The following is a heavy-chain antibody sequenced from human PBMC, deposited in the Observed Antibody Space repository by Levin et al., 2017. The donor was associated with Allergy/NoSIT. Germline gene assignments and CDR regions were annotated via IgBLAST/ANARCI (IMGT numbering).Heavy chain of an antibody. V-gene: IGHV3-23*01. Sequence: PGGSLRLSCTVSGFSFEDYGMSWIRQSPGKGLEWVSGISGSGVATYYADSLKDRFTVSRDNSNNMLYLEMKSLRVEDTAVYFCAKAEDFDILTRYYLRFWGQGTRVTVSS. J-gene: IGHJ4*02. CDR2: ISGSGVAT. CDR1: GFSFEDYG. CDR3: AKAEDFDILTRYYLRF. D-gene: IGHD3-9*01.